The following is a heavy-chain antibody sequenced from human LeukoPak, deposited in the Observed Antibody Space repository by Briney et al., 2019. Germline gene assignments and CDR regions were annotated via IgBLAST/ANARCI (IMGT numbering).Heavy chain of an antibody. V-gene: IGHV3-21*01. Sequence: GGSLRLSCAASGFSFSSYSMNWVRQAPGKGLEWVSSISSGSKYIYNADSLKGRFAISRDNAKNSLYLQMNSLRAEDTAVYYCARALSYSYGSMDFWGQGTLVTVSS. D-gene: IGHD5-18*01. CDR1: GFSFSSYS. CDR2: ISSGSKYI. J-gene: IGHJ4*02. CDR3: ARALSYSYGSMDF.